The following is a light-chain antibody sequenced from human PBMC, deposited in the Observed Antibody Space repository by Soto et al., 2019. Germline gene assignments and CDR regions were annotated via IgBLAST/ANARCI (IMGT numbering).Light chain of an antibody. Sequence: QSALTQPASVSGSPGQSITISCAGTSSDVGGYTYVSWYQQHPGKAPKLMIYDVSNRPSGVSNRFSGSKSGNTASLTISGLQVEDEADYYCTSYTSSSTPYVFGGGTKVTVL. CDR3: TSYTSSSTPYV. CDR2: DVS. CDR1: SSDVGGYTY. J-gene: IGLJ1*01. V-gene: IGLV2-14*01.